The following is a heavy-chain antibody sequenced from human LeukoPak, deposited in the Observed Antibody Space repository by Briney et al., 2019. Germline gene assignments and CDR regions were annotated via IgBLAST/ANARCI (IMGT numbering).Heavy chain of an antibody. CDR3: ARVSEFGELLGIGNWFDP. CDR1: GYTFTSYY. V-gene: IGHV1-2*02. Sequence: ASVKVSCKASGYTFTSYYMHWVRQAPGQGLEWMGWINPNSGGTNYAQKFQGRVTMTRDTSISTAYMELSRLRPDDTAVYYCARVSEFGELLGIGNWFDPWGQGTLVTVSS. CDR2: INPNSGGT. D-gene: IGHD3-10*01. J-gene: IGHJ5*02.